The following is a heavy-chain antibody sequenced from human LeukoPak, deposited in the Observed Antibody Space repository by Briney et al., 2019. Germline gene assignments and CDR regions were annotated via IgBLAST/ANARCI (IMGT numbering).Heavy chain of an antibody. CDR1: GFTFSSYS. V-gene: IGHV3-21*01. CDR3: ARDSYSSSADFDY. D-gene: IGHD6-6*01. Sequence: PGGSLRLSCAASGFTFSSYSMNWVRQATGKGLEWVSSISSSSSYIYYADSVKGRFTISRDNAKNSLYLQMNSLRAEDTAVYYCARDSYSSSADFDYWGQGTLVTVSS. J-gene: IGHJ4*02. CDR2: ISSSSSYI.